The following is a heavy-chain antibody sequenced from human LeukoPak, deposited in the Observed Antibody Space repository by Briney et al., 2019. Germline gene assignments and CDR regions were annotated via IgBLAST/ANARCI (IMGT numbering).Heavy chain of an antibody. CDR1: SDSIRSNNW. CDR2: IYHSGST. CDR3: VRVPFAFYGMEV. Sequence: SGTLSLTCAVSSDSIRSNNWWSWVRQPPGKGLEWMGEIYHSGSTNYNPSLKSRVTISADTSKHQLSLKLSSVTAADTAVYYCVRVPFAFYGMEVWGKGTTVSVSS. J-gene: IGHJ6*04. D-gene: IGHD4/OR15-4a*01. V-gene: IGHV4-4*02.